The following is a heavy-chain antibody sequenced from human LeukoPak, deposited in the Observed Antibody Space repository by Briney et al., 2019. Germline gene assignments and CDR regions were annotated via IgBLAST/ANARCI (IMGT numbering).Heavy chain of an antibody. Sequence: GRSLRLSCAASGFTFSGYAMSWVRQAPGKGLGWVSGISASGGNTYYVGSVKGRFTMSRDTSKLTLYLQMNSLRAEDTAVYYCAKGRSSGYYFDCWGQGTLVTVSS. CDR3: AKGRSSGYYFDC. J-gene: IGHJ4*02. CDR2: ISASGGNT. CDR1: GFTFSGYA. V-gene: IGHV3-23*01. D-gene: IGHD3-22*01.